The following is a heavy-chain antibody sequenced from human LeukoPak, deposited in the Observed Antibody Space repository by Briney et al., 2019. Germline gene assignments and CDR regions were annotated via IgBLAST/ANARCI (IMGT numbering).Heavy chain of an antibody. CDR3: ARGPGVFGRIWYMDV. Sequence: SETLSLTCSVSGDSTIYNYWSWIRQPAGKGLEWIGRIFSDGKINYSPSLESRVTMSVDNAKNQFSLRLSSVTAADAAVYYCARGPGVFGRIWYMDVWGQGTTVSVSS. D-gene: IGHD3-3*01. J-gene: IGHJ6*03. CDR1: GDSTIYNY. V-gene: IGHV4-4*07. CDR2: IFSDGKI.